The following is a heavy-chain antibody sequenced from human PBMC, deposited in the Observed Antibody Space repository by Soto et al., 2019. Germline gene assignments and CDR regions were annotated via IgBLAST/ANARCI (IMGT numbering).Heavy chain of an antibody. CDR2: ISGSGGST. V-gene: IGHV3-23*01. J-gene: IGHJ6*01. CDR1: GFTFSSYA. CDR3: AKDHCSGGSCYSGVYYYSLDV. D-gene: IGHD2-15*01. Sequence: LRLSCAASGFTFSSYAMSWVRQAPGKGLEWVSAISGSGGSTYYADSVKGRFTISRDNSKNTLYLQMNSLRAEDTAVYYCAKDHCSGGSCYSGVYYYSLDVWGRGTTVTVSS.